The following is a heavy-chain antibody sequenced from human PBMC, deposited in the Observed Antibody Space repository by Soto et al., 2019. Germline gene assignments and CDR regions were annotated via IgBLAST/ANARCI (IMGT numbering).Heavy chain of an antibody. J-gene: IGHJ6*02. CDR3: ASEISSASLGMDV. V-gene: IGHV4-30-4*01. CDR1: GGSISSGDYY. Sequence: SETLSLTCTVSGGSISSGDYYWSWIRQPPGKGLEWIGYIYYSGSTYYNPSLKSRVTISVDTSKNQFSLKLSSVTAADTAVYYCASEISSASLGMDVWGQGTTVTVSS. D-gene: IGHD3-22*01. CDR2: IYYSGST.